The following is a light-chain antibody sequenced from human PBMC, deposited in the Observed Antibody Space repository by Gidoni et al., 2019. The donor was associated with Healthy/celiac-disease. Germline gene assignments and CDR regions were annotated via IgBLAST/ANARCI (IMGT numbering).Light chain of an antibody. CDR2: DAS. Sequence: DIQMTHSPSTLSASVGDRVTITCRAIQSISSWLAWYQQKPGKAPKLLIYDASSLESGVPSRFSGSGSGTEFTLTISSLQPDDFATYYCQQYNSYPTFXXXTRLEIK. CDR3: QQYNSYPT. V-gene: IGKV1-5*01. J-gene: IGKJ5*01. CDR1: QSISSW.